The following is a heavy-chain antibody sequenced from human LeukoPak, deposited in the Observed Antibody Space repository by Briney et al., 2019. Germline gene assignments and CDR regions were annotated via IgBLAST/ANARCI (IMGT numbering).Heavy chain of an antibody. CDR2: ISSSSSYI. CDR1: GFTFSSYS. J-gene: IGHJ6*03. Sequence: GGSLRLSCAASGFTFSSYSMNWVRQAPGKGLEWVSSISSSSSYIYYADSVKGRFTISRDNAKNSLYLQMNSLRAEDTAVYYCARVINTRAASYYYMDVWGKGTTVTVSS. D-gene: IGHD3-16*01. CDR3: ARVINTRAASYYYMDV. V-gene: IGHV3-21*01.